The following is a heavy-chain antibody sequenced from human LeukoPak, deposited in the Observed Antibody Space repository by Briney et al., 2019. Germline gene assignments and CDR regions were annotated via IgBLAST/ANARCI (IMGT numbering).Heavy chain of an antibody. J-gene: IGHJ4*02. CDR3: AKSSSRLDTSLFEF. D-gene: IGHD2-2*02. Sequence: GGSLRLSCAASGFTFSSYSMHWVRQAPGKWLEWVTFIQYDGSDKYADSVKGRFTISRDNSKNVLYLQMNSLRAEDTALYYCAKSSSRLDTSLFEFWGQGTLVTVSS. CDR1: GFTFSSYS. CDR2: IQYDGSDK. V-gene: IGHV3-30*02.